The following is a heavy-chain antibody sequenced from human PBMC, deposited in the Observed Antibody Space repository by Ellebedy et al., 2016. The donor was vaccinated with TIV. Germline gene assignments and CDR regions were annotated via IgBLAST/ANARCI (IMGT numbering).Heavy chain of an antibody. CDR3: ARLGGTEVVVAASVGVVDY. CDR2: IYYSGTT. V-gene: IGHV4-59*01. J-gene: IGHJ4*02. CDR1: GGSISSYY. Sequence: SETLSLXXTVSGGSISSYYWSWIRQPPGKGLEWIGYIYYSGTTNYNSSLKSRVTISINTSKNQFSLKLSSVTAADTAVYYCARLGGTEVVVAASVGVVDYWGQGTLVTVSS. D-gene: IGHD2-15*01.